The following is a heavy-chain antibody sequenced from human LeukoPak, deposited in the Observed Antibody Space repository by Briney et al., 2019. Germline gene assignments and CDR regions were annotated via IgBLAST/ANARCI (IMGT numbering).Heavy chain of an antibody. CDR2: IIPIFGTP. CDR1: GGTFSSYA. CDR3: AREAPKKEPTYYYDSSGYYWFDY. Sequence: PMASVKVSCKASGGTFSSYAISWVRQAPGQGLEWMGRIIPIFGTPNYAQKFQGRVTITADKSTSTAYMDLSSLRSEDTAVYYCAREAPKKEPTYYYDSSGYYWFDYWGQGTLVTVSS. D-gene: IGHD3-22*01. V-gene: IGHV1-69*06. J-gene: IGHJ4*02.